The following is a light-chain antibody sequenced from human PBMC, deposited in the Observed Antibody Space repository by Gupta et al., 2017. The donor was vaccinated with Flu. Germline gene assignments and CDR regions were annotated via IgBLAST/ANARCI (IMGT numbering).Light chain of an antibody. J-gene: IGKJ4*01. CDR2: DAS. CDR1: QDISNY. CDR3: QQYGNLPLT. V-gene: IGKV1-33*01. Sequence: PSSLSASVGDKVTSTCQASQDISNYLNWYQQKPGKAPKLLIYDASNFETGVPSRFSGSRSGTDFTFNINSLQPDDIAIYYCQQYGNLPLTFGEGTKVEI.